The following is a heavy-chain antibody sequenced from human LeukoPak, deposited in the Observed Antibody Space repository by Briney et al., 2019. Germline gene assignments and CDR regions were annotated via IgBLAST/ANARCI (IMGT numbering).Heavy chain of an antibody. D-gene: IGHD6-19*01. CDR2: IYYSGST. CDR3: ARNSGYSSGWYELHLPDY. CDR1: GGSISSGGYY. V-gene: IGHV4-31*03. Sequence: SETLSLTCTVSGGSISSGGYYWSWIRQHPGKGLEWIGYIYYSGSTYYNPSLKSRVTISVDTSKNQFSLKLSSVTAADTAVYYCARNSGYSSGWYELHLPDYWGQGTLVTVSS. J-gene: IGHJ4*02.